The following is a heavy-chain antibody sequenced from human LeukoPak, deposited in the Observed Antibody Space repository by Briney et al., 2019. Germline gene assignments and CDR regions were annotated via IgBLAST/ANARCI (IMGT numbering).Heavy chain of an antibody. V-gene: IGHV4-39*01. Sequence: SETLSLTCTVSGGSISSSSYYWGWIRQPPGKGLGWIGSIYYSGSTYYNPSLKSRVTISVDTSKNQFSLKLSSVTAADTAVYYCARYSSSWHPYFDYWGQGTLVTVSS. D-gene: IGHD6-13*01. CDR3: ARYSSSWHPYFDY. J-gene: IGHJ4*02. CDR1: GGSISSSSYY. CDR2: IYYSGST.